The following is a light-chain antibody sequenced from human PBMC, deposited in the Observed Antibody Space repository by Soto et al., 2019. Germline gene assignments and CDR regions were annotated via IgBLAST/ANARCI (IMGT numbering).Light chain of an antibody. V-gene: IGKV1-33*01. CDR1: QDVSGY. Sequence: IRMTQSPSSLSASTGDRVTITCRASQDVSGYVAWYQQKPGKAPKLLIHDASNLQPGVPSRFSGSGSGTDFTFTISSLQPEDIGTYHCQQYDNLPLTFGGGTKVDIK. CDR3: QQYDNLPLT. CDR2: DAS. J-gene: IGKJ4*01.